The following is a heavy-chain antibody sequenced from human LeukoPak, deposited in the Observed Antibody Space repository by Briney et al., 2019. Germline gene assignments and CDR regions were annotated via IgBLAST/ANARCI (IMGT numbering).Heavy chain of an antibody. V-gene: IGHV3-74*01. CDR1: GFTFSSYW. Sequence: PGGSLRLSCAASGFTFSSYWMHWVRQAPGKGLVWVSRINSDGSSTSYADSVKGRFTISRDNAKNTLYLQMNSLRAEDTAVYYCARGSMVRGRAPRPRGAFDIWGQGTMVTVSS. CDR2: INSDGSST. J-gene: IGHJ3*02. CDR3: ARGSMVRGRAPRPRGAFDI. D-gene: IGHD3-10*01.